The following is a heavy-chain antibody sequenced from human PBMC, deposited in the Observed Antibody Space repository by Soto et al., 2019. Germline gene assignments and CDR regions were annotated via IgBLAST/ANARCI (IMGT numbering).Heavy chain of an antibody. J-gene: IGHJ6*02. CDR3: ASDTSYHYEGLDV. V-gene: IGHV4-31*03. Sequence: QVQLQESGPGLVKPSQTLSLTCTVSGGSISSGGYFWSWIRQHPGKGLEWIGYIYYSGSTFYNPSLRSRVTISVDTSKNHFSLKLSSVTAADTAVYYCASDTSYHYEGLDVWGQGTTVTVSS. D-gene: IGHD3-16*01. CDR2: IYYSGST. CDR1: GGSISSGGYF.